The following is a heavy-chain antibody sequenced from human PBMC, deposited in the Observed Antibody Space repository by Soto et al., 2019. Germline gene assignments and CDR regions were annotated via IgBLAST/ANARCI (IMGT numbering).Heavy chain of an antibody. Sequence: SETLSLTCVVSRYSISSGFFWAWIRQPPGNGLEWVGRIYHTGDTHYNPSLRSQASMSVDTSKNHFSLRLTYLTAADTAVYFCARDTNSLDLWGQGILVTVS. J-gene: IGHJ4*02. V-gene: IGHV4-38-2*02. CDR1: RYSISSGFF. CDR3: ARDTNSLDL. CDR2: IYHTGDT. D-gene: IGHD1-1*01.